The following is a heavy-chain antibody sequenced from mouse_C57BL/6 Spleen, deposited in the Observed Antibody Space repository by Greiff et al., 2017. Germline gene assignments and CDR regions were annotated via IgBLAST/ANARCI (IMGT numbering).Heavy chain of an antibody. CDR2: IDPNSGGT. D-gene: IGHD1-1*01. CDR1: GYTFTSYW. V-gene: IGHV1-72*01. CDR3: ARDYYGSSYGY. Sequence: QVQLQQPGAELVKPGASVKLSCKASGYTFTSYWMHWVKQRPGRGLEWIGRIDPNSGGTKYNEKFKSKATLTVDQPSSTAYMQRSSLTSEESAVYSCARDYYGSSYGYWGQGTTLTVSS. J-gene: IGHJ2*01.